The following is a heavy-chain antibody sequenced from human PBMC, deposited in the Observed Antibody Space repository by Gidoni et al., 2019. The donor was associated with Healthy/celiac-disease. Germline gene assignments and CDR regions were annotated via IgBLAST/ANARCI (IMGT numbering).Heavy chain of an antibody. Sequence: QVQLVQSGAEVKKPGSSVKVSCKASGGTFSSYTISWVRQAPGQGLEWMGRIIPILGIANYAQKFQGRVTITADKSTSTAYMELSSLRSEDTAVYYCAITSTFIIAAQFDYWGQGTLVTVSS. CDR1: GGTFSSYT. CDR2: IIPILGIA. D-gene: IGHD6-6*01. J-gene: IGHJ4*02. CDR3: AITSTFIIAAQFDY. V-gene: IGHV1-69*02.